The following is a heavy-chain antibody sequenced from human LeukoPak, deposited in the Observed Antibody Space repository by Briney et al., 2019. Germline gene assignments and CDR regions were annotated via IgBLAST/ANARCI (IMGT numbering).Heavy chain of an antibody. V-gene: IGHV4-39*01. CDR2: IYYSGST. D-gene: IGHD3-3*01. CDR3: ARQGSGYYPSPTHNWFDP. Sequence: PSETLSLTCTVSGGSISSSSYYWGWIRQPPGKGLEWTGSIYYSGSTYYNPSLKSRVTISVDTSKNQFSLKLSSVTAADTAVYYCARQGSGYYPSPTHNWFDPWGQGTLVTVSS. CDR1: GGSISSSSYY. J-gene: IGHJ5*02.